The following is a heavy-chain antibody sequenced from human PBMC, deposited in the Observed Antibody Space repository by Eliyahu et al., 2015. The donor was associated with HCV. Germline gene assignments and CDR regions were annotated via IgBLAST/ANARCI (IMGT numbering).Heavy chain of an antibody. V-gene: IGHV3-53*01. CDR2: IYSGGSP. D-gene: IGHD6-13*01. Sequence: DVRLVESGGGLIQPGGSLRLSCAASGFIVSSNYMIWVRQAPGKGLESVAIIYSGGSPNYADSVKGRFTVSRDNSKNTLYLQMNSLRVEDTAVYYCAVGVVAAGPVDYWGQGTLVAVSS. J-gene: IGHJ4*02. CDR3: AVGVVAAGPVDY. CDR1: GFIVSSNY.